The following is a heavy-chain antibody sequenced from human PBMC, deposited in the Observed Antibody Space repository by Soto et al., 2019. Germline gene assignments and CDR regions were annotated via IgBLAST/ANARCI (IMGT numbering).Heavy chain of an antibody. J-gene: IGHJ3*02. CDR2: INPNSGGT. D-gene: IGHD6-13*01. CDR1: GYTFTGYY. V-gene: IGHV1-2*04. Sequence: ASVKLSCKDSGYTFTGYYMHWVRQAPGQGLEWMGWINPNSGGTNYAQKFQGWVTMTRDTSISTAYMELSRLRSDDTAVYYCAREKKGDSSPDFDAFDIWGQGTMVTVSS. CDR3: AREKKGDSSPDFDAFDI.